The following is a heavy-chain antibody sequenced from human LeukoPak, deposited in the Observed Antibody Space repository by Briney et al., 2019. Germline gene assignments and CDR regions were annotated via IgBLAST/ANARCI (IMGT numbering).Heavy chain of an antibody. CDR3: ARYYYDSSGYPYYFDY. V-gene: IGHV3-53*01. CDR1: GFIVSSNY. D-gene: IGHD3-22*01. Sequence: GGSLRLSCAASGFIVSSNYMSWVRQAPGKGLEWVSVIYSGGSTYYADSVKGRLTISRDNSKNTLYLQMNSLRAEDTAVYYCARYYYDSSGYPYYFDYWGQGTLVTVSS. CDR2: IYSGGST. J-gene: IGHJ4*02.